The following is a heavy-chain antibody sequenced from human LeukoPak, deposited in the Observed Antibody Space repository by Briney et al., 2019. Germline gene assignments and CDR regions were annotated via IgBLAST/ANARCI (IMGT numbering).Heavy chain of an antibody. D-gene: IGHD3-16*01. CDR2: IWYDGTNK. J-gene: IGHJ4*02. V-gene: IGHV3-33*01. CDR1: GFTFSSYG. Sequence: GGSLRLYCAASGFTFSSYGMHWVRQAPGKGLEWVAVIWYDGTNKYYADSVKGRFTISRDNSKNTLYLQMNSLRAEDTAVYYCARDYVSTEPYESFDYWGQGALATVSS. CDR3: ARDYVSTEPYESFDY.